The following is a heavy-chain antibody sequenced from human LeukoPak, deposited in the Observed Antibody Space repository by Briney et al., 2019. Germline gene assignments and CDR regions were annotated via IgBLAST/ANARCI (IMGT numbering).Heavy chain of an antibody. J-gene: IGHJ4*02. V-gene: IGHV1-8*01. CDR3: ARGFPIRSSSWYQIDY. CDR1: GYTFTSYD. D-gene: IGHD6-13*01. CDR2: MNPNSGNT. Sequence: GASVKVSCKASGYTFTSYDINWVRQATGQGLEWMGWMNPNSGNTGYAQKFQGRVTMTRSTSISTAYMELSSLRSEDTAVYYCARGFPIRSSSWYQIDYWGQGTLVTVSS.